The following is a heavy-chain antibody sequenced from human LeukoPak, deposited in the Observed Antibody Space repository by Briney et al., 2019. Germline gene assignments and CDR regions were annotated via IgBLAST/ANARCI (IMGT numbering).Heavy chain of an antibody. Sequence: SQTLSLNCAISGHSVPSNSAAWNWIRQSPSRGLQWLGRTYYRSKWYNEYAGSVKSRITINPDTSKNQFSLQLNSVTPEDTAVYYCARDGVAVAGLDYWGQGTLVTVSS. V-gene: IGHV6-1*01. CDR2: TYYRSKWYN. CDR1: GHSVPSNSAA. D-gene: IGHD6-19*01. J-gene: IGHJ4*02. CDR3: ARDGVAVAGLDY.